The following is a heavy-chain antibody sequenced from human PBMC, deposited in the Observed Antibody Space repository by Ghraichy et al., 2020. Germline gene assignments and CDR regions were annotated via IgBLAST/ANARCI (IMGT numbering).Heavy chain of an antibody. CDR3: ASVYGDYYYGMDV. Sequence: EALNISCTVSGGSISSSRYYWGWIRQPPGKGLEWIGSMYYSGTTYYNPSLKSRVTISVDTSKNQFSLKLSSVTAADTAVYYCASVYGDYYYGMDVWGQGTTVTVSS. CDR1: GGSISSSRYY. J-gene: IGHJ6*02. V-gene: IGHV4-39*01. CDR2: MYYSGTT. D-gene: IGHD4-17*01.